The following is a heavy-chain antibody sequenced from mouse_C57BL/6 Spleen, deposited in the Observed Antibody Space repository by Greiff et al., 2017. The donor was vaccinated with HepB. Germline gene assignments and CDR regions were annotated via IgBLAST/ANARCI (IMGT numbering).Heavy chain of an antibody. CDR2: IYPGSGST. Sequence: QVQLKQPGAELVKPGASVKMSCKASGYTFTSYWITWVKQRPGQGLEWIGDIYPGSGSTNYNEKFKSKATLTVDTSSSTAYMQLSSLTSEDSAVYYCARAGLFLRYPYWGQGTLVTVSA. CDR1: GYTFTSYW. V-gene: IGHV1-55*01. J-gene: IGHJ3*01. CDR3: ARAGLFLRYPY. D-gene: IGHD1-1*01.